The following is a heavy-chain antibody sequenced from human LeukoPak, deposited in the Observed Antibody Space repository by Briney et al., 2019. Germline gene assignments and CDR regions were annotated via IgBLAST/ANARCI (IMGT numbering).Heavy chain of an antibody. Sequence: ASVKVSCKASGYTFTSYYMHWVRQAPGQGLEWMGIINPSGGSTSYAQKFQGRVTMTRDTSTSAVYMELSSLRSEDTAVYYCARDRRIAVAGRRPGHWYFDLWGRGTLVTVSS. CDR3: ARDRRIAVAGRRPGHWYFDL. CDR1: GYTFTSYY. J-gene: IGHJ2*01. CDR2: INPSGGST. D-gene: IGHD6-19*01. V-gene: IGHV1-46*01.